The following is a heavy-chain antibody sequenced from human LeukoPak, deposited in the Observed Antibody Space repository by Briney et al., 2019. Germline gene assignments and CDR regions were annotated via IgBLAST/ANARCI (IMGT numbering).Heavy chain of an antibody. CDR3: GASHDYKGAPFDL. D-gene: IGHD3-10*01. CDR1: GASIRSYQ. V-gene: IGHV4-4*09. CDR2: INTSGGT. J-gene: IGHJ4*02. Sequence: SETLSLTCTVSGASIRSYQWSWLRQPPGKGLEWIGHINTSGGTNYNPSLKSRITFSVDKSREQFYLQLYSVTAEDTGLYYCGASHDYKGAPFDLWGQGTLVTVSS.